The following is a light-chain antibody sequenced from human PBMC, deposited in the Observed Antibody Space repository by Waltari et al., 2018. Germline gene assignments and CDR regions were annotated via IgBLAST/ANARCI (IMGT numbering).Light chain of an antibody. J-gene: IGKJ2*01. Sequence: EIVLTQSPATLSLSPGDRAPLACRASQHVSSYLAWYQQKPGQAPKLLFYWASTRESGVPDRFSASGSGTDFTLTISRLQPEDVAIYYCQQYYSSPYTFGQGTRLEIK. CDR1: QHVSSY. CDR2: WAS. CDR3: QQYYSSPYT. V-gene: IGKV3-11*01.